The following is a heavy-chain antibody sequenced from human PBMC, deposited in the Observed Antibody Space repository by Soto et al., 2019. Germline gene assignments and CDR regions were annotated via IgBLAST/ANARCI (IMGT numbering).Heavy chain of an antibody. V-gene: IGHV3-73*02. CDR3: TGRAAAGTNWFDP. J-gene: IGHJ5*02. CDR1: GFTFSGSA. D-gene: IGHD6-13*01. Sequence: EVQLVESGGGLVQPGGSLKLSCAASGFTFSGSAMHWVRQASGKGLEWVGRIRSKANSYATAYAASVKGRFTISRDDSKNTAYLQMNSLKTEDTAVYYCTGRAAAGTNWFDPWGQGTLVTVSS. CDR2: IRSKANSYAT.